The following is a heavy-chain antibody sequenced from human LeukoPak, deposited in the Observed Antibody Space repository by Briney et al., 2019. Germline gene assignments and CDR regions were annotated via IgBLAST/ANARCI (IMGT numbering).Heavy chain of an antibody. Sequence: GTSVKVSCKASGYTFTSYDINWVRQAPGQGLEWMGWMNPNSLNTGYAQRFQGRITLTRNTSIGTAYMELRSLRSEDTAVYYCARGGAMGFDYWGQGTLVTVSS. D-gene: IGHD5-18*01. V-gene: IGHV1-8*03. CDR2: MNPNSLNT. CDR1: GYTFTSYD. J-gene: IGHJ4*02. CDR3: ARGGAMGFDY.